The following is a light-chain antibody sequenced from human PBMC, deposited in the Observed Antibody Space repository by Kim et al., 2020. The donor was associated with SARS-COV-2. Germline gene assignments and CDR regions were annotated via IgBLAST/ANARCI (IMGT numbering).Light chain of an antibody. CDR2: RNN. J-gene: IGLJ2*01. CDR1: SSNIGSNY. V-gene: IGLV1-47*01. CDR3: AAWDDSLSGHVV. Sequence: QRFTISCSGSSSNIGSNYVYWYQQLPGTAPKLLIYRNNQRPSGVPDRFSGSKSGTSASLAISGLRSEDEADYYCAAWDDSLSGHVVFGGGTKLTVL.